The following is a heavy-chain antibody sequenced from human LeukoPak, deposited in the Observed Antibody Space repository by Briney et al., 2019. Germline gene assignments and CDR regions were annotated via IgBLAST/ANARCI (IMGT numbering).Heavy chain of an antibody. CDR1: GFTFSRYN. J-gene: IGHJ3*01. V-gene: IGHV3-48*04. CDR3: ARDGLYSGAFDV. Sequence: GGSLRLSRAASGFTFSRYNMNWVRQAPGMGLEWVSYISSSSTTIYYADSVKGRFTISRDNAKNSLYLQMNSLRAEDTAVYYCARDGLYSGAFDVWGQGTMVTVSS. D-gene: IGHD1-26*01. CDR2: ISSSSTTI.